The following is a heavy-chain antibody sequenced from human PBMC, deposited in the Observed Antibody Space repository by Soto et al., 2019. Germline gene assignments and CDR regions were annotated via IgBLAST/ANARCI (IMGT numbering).Heavy chain of an antibody. Sequence: QVRVVQSGAAVKTPGASVKVSCKTSGYTFTDYDINWVRQAPGQGLEWMGWVSPDHANAGYAQQFEGRVTMTSDTSISTTYNELTNLRSEDTAVYYCAVTTGYWGQGTKVTVSS. CDR2: VSPDHANA. CDR1: GYTFTDYD. V-gene: IGHV1-8*01. D-gene: IGHD4-17*01. CDR3: AVTTGY. J-gene: IGHJ4*02.